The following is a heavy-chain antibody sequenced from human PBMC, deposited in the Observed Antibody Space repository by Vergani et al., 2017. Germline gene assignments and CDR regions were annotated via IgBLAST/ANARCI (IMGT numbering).Heavy chain of an antibody. J-gene: IGHJ6*03. CDR2: IYWNDDQ. Sequence: QITLKESGPTLVKPTQTLTLTCTFSGFSLNTRGVSVAWIRQPPGKALDWLALIYWNDDQHYSPSLNNRVTITKDTSKNQVVLTMTNMDYVDTGTYYCVCRKTKGGTTGGFYPFYYYHYMDVWGKGATVTVSS. CDR3: VCRKTKGGTTGGFYPFYYYHYMDV. CDR1: GFSLNTRGVS. V-gene: IGHV2-5*04. D-gene: IGHD1-7*01.